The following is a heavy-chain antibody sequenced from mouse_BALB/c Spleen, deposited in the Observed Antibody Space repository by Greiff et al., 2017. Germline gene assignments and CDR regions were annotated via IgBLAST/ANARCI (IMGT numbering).Heavy chain of an antibody. D-gene: IGHD1-1*01. CDR2: ISSGGSYT. J-gene: IGHJ3*01. CDR1: GFTFSSYT. Sequence: EVKVEESGGGLVKPGGSLKLSCAASGFTFSSYTMSWVRQTPEKRLEWVATISSGGSYTYYPDSVKGRFTISRDNAKNTLYLQMSSLKSEDTAMYYCTREGYYGSSFAYWGQGTLVTVSA. CDR3: TREGYYGSSFAY. V-gene: IGHV5-6-4*01.